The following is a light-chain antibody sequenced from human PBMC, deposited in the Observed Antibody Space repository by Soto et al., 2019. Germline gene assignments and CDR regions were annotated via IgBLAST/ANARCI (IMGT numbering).Light chain of an antibody. CDR3: NSYTTLSNRV. Sequence: QSVLTQPPSASETPGQRVTISCTGTSTDIGAYNYVSWYQQHPGKAPKLLIYEVTNRPSGVSNRFSGSKSGNTASLTISGLQAEDEANYYCNSYTTLSNRVFGTGTKLTVL. J-gene: IGLJ1*01. V-gene: IGLV2-14*01. CDR2: EVT. CDR1: STDIGAYNY.